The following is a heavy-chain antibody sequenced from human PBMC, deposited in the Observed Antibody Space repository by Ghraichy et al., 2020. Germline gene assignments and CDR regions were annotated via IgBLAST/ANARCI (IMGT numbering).Heavy chain of an antibody. D-gene: IGHD2-15*01. Sequence: GGSLRLSCAASGFTFSDHYMDWVRQAPGKGLEWVGRTRNKANSYTTEYAASVKGRFTISRDDSKNSLYLQMNSLKTEDTAVYYCARDGGGYGMDVWGQGTTVTVSS. CDR1: GFTFSDHY. CDR2: TRNKANSYTT. J-gene: IGHJ6*02. V-gene: IGHV3-72*01. CDR3: ARDGGGYGMDV.